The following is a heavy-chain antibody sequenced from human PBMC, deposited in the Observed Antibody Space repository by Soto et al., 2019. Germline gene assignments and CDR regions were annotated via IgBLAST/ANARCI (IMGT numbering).Heavy chain of an antibody. J-gene: IGHJ4*02. D-gene: IGHD3-22*01. CDR3: ARAIGPTLFDY. CDR1: GFTFSSYD. Sequence: GGSLRLSCSASGFTFSSYDMHWVRQGTGKGLEWVSAIGTTGDTYFAGSVKGRFTISRENAKNSLYLQMNSLRAGDTAIYFCARAIGPTLFDYWGQGTLVTVYS. CDR2: IGTTGDT. V-gene: IGHV3-13*04.